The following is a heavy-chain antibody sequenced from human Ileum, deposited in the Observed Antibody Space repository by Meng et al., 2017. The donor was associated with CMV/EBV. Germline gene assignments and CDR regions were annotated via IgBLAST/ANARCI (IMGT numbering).Heavy chain of an antibody. J-gene: IGHJ4*02. D-gene: IGHD3-22*01. CDR3: AKDNGWLSAY. V-gene: IGHV3-23*01. Sequence: LCCAASGFTFRSSGMSWVRQAPGKGLEWVSGISGTATRTYYADSVKGRFTISRDNSKNTLYLQMNSLRADDTAVYYCAKDNGWLSAYWGQGTLVTVSS. CDR2: ISGTATRT. CDR1: GFTFRSSG.